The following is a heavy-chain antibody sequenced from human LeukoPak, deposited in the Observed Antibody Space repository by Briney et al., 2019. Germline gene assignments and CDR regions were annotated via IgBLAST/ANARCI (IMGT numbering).Heavy chain of an antibody. D-gene: IGHD6-19*01. Sequence: PGGSLRLSCAASGFTFDDYGMSWVRQDPGKGLEWVSGINWNGGSTAYADSVKGRFTISRDNAKNSLYLQMNSLRAEDTAVYYCARDLASGWYFDYWGQGTLVTVSS. CDR1: GFTFDDYG. CDR3: ARDLASGWYFDY. V-gene: IGHV3-20*04. CDR2: INWNGGST. J-gene: IGHJ4*02.